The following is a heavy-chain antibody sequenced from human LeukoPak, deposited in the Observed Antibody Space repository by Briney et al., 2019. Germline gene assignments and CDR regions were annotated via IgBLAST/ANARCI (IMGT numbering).Heavy chain of an antibody. CDR3: ARGDGSGSYWGLAGY. CDR1: GGTFSSYA. V-gene: IGHV1-69*06. D-gene: IGHD3-10*01. J-gene: IGHJ4*02. Sequence: SVKVSCKASGGTFSSYAISWVRQAPGQGLEWMGRIIPIFGTANYAQKFQGRVTIAADKSTSTAYMELSSLRSEDTAVYYCARGDGSGSYWGLAGYWGQGTLVTVSS. CDR2: IIPIFGTA.